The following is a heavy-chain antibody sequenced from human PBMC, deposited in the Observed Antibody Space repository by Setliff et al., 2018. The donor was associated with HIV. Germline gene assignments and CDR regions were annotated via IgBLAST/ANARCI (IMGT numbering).Heavy chain of an antibody. CDR1: GFSFSAYY. CDR2: IKQDGSEK. D-gene: IGHD3-9*01. J-gene: IGHJ4*02. Sequence: AGGSLRLSCAASGFSFSAYYMAWIRQAPGKGLEWVASIKQDGSEKYFVDSVKGRFTISRDNAKDSMFLQMNSLRGEDTAVYYCATNFLYDILTGYFPYQFDQWGQGTLVTVSS. CDR3: ATNFLYDILTGYFPYQFDQ. V-gene: IGHV3-7*01.